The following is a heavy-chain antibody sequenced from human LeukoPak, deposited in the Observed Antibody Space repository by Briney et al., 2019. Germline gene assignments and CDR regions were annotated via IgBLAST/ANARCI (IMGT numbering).Heavy chain of an antibody. J-gene: IGHJ4*02. CDR1: GFTFSSYA. V-gene: IGHV3-30*04. Sequence: GESLKISCAASGFTFSSYAMHWVRQAPGKGLEWVAVISYDGSNKYYADSVKGRFTISRDNSKNTLYLQMNSLRAEDTAVYYCARRFSSSTLDYWGQGTLVTVSS. CDR2: ISYDGSNK. CDR3: ARRFSSSTLDY. D-gene: IGHD6-6*01.